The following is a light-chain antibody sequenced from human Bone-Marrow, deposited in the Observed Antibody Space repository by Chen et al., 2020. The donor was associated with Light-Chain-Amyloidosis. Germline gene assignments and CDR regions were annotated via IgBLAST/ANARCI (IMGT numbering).Light chain of an antibody. CDR2: DDS. CDR1: NIGSKS. J-gene: IGLJ1*01. CDR3: QVWDSGSHHYV. Sequence: SYVLTQPPSVSVAPGRTATITCGGNNIGSKSVHWYQQKPGQAPVLVVYDDSDRRSGIPERFSGSNSGNTATLTISRVEAGDEDDYYCQVWDSGSHHYVFGTGTKVTVL. V-gene: IGLV3-21*02.